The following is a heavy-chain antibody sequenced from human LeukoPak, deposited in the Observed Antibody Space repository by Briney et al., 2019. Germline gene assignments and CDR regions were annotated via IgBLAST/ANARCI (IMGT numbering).Heavy chain of an antibody. CDR3: ARYGPYYYDNSGYSS. CDR1: GGSFSGYY. CDR2: INHSGST. J-gene: IGHJ5*02. Sequence: SETLSLTCAVYGGSFSGYYWSWIRQPPGKGLEWIGEINHSGSTNYNPSLMSRVTISVDTSKNQFSLKLSSVTAADTAVYYCARYGPYYYDNSGYSSWGQGTLVTVSS. V-gene: IGHV4-34*01. D-gene: IGHD3-22*01.